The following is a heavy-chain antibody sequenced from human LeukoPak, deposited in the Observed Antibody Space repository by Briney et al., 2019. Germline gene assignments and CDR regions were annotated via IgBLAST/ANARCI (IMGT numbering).Heavy chain of an antibody. V-gene: IGHV1-69*02. CDR2: IIPILGIA. Sequence: SVKVSCKASGGTFSSYTISWVRQAPGQGLEWMGKIIPILGIANYAQKFQGRVTITADKSTSTAYMELSSLRSEDTAVYYCAGAAYNWNDYYYYGMDVWGQGTTVTVSS. CDR3: AGAAYNWNDYYYYGMDV. D-gene: IGHD1-20*01. CDR1: GGTFSSYT. J-gene: IGHJ6*02.